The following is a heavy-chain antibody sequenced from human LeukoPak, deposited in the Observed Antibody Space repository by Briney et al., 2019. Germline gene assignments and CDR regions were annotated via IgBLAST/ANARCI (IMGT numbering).Heavy chain of an antibody. CDR3: AKDFSFAATSYYFDF. V-gene: IGHV3-9*01. J-gene: IGHJ4*02. D-gene: IGHD2-15*01. CDR2: IDWNSGSI. CDR1: GFTFADYS. Sequence: GRSLRLSCAASGFTFADYSMHWVRQAPGKGLEWLSGIDWNSGSIGYADSVKGRFTISRDNAKNSLYLQMNSLRADDTAFYYCAKDFSFAATSYYFDFWGRGTLVTVSS.